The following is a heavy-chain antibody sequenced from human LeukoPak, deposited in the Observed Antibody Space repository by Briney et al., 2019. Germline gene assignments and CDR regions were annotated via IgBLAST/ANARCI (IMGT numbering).Heavy chain of an antibody. V-gene: IGHV3-48*03. CDR1: GFTFTSYE. J-gene: IGHJ4*02. D-gene: IGHD3-22*01. CDR3: AKVIRDDSSGYYSYFDY. Sequence: GGSLRLSCAASGFTFTSYEMSWVRQAPGKGLEWCSYISSSGSTIYYADSVKGRFTISRDNAKNSLYLQMNSLRAEDTSVYYCAKVIRDDSSGYYSYFDYWGQGTLVTVSS. CDR2: ISSSGSTI.